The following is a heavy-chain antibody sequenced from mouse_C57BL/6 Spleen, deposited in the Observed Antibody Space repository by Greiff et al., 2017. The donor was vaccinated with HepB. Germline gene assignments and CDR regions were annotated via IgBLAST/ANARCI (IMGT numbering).Heavy chain of an antibody. V-gene: IGHV10-1*01. Sequence: DVKLVESGGGLVQPKGSLKLSCAASGFSFNTYAMNWVRQAPGKGLEWVARIRSKSNNYATYYADSVKDRFTISRDDSESMLYLQMNNLKTEDTAMYYCVSHNHFAYWGQGTLVTVSA. J-gene: IGHJ3*01. CDR1: GFSFNTYA. CDR3: VSHNHFAY. CDR2: IRSKSNNYAT.